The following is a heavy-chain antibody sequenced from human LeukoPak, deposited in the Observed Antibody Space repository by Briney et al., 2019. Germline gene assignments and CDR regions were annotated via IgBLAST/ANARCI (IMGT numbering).Heavy chain of an antibody. CDR1: GFTFSSYW. CDR2: IKQDGSEK. Sequence: PGGSLRLSCVVSGFTFSSYWMSWVRQAPGKGLEWVANIKQDGSEKYYVDSVKGRFTMSRDNAKNSLYLQMNSLRAEDTAVYYCARETYYDFWSGSPYDYWGQGTLVTVSS. CDR3: ARETYYDFWSGSPYDY. V-gene: IGHV3-7*01. D-gene: IGHD3-3*01. J-gene: IGHJ4*02.